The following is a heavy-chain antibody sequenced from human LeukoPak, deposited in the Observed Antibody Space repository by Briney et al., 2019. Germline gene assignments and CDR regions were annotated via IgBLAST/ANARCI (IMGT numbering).Heavy chain of an antibody. J-gene: IGHJ4*02. Sequence: GGSLRLSCAASSFTFSSYSMNWVRQAPGKGLEWVSYISSSSSTIYYADSVKGRFTISRDNAKNSLYLQMNSLRAEDTAAYYCAPFFWSYGLWGQGTLVTVSS. CDR3: APFFWSYGL. CDR1: SFTFSSYS. D-gene: IGHD5-18*01. CDR2: ISSSSSTI. V-gene: IGHV3-48*04.